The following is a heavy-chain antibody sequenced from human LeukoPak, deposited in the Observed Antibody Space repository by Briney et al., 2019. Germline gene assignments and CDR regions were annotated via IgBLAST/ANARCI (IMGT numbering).Heavy chain of an antibody. J-gene: IGHJ4*02. D-gene: IGHD6-13*01. CDR3: ARVPGYSSSWSPFDY. CDR2: INHSGST. CDR1: GGSFSGYY. Sequence: PSETLSLTCAVYGGSFSGYYWSWVRQPPEKGLEWIGEINHSGSTNYNPSLKSRVTISVDTSKNQFSLKLSSVTAADTAVYYCARVPGYSSSWSPFDYWGQGTLVTVSS. V-gene: IGHV4-34*01.